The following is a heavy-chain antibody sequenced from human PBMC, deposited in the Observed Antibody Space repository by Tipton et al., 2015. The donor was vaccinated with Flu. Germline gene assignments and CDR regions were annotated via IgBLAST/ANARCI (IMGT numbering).Heavy chain of an antibody. D-gene: IGHD6-13*01. CDR3: ARVNSSSWYSYYYYYGMDV. Sequence: QVQLVQSGGGVVQPGRSLRLSCAASGFTFSSYAMHWVRQAPGKGLEWVAVISYDGSNKYYADSVKGRFTISRDNSKNTLYLQMNSLRAEDTAVYYCARVNSSSWYSYYYYYGMDVWGQGTTVTVSS. CDR1: GFTFSSYA. CDR2: ISYDGSNK. J-gene: IGHJ6*02. V-gene: IGHV3-30*01.